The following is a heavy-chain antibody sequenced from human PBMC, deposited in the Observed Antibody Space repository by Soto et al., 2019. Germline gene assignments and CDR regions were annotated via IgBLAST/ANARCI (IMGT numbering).Heavy chain of an antibody. V-gene: IGHV4-31*03. Sequence: SETLSLTCTVSGGSISSGGYYWSWIRQHPGKGLEWIGYIYYSGSTYYNPSLKSRVTISVDTSKNQFSLKLSSVTAADTAVYYCARAGGGNWNTEGWFDPWGQGTLVT. D-gene: IGHD1-20*01. CDR2: IYYSGST. J-gene: IGHJ5*02. CDR3: ARAGGGNWNTEGWFDP. CDR1: GGSISSGGYY.